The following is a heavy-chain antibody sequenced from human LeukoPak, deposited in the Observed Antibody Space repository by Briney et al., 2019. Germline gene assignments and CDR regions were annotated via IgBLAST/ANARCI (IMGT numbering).Heavy chain of an antibody. D-gene: IGHD3-16*01. J-gene: IGHJ3*01. V-gene: IGHV4-59*12. CDR2: IHYSGST. Sequence: SETLSLTCTVSGDSIRSYYWNWIRQPPGKGLEWIGNIHYSGSTKYSSSLKSRVTISVDTSNNQFSLRVTSLTAADTAVYYCARLGALHDAFDVWGQGTLVTVSS. CDR1: GDSIRSYY. CDR3: ARLGALHDAFDV.